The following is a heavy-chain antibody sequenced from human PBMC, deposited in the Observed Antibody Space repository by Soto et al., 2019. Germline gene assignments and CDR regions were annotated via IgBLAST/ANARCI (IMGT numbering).Heavy chain of an antibody. Sequence: QEQLVQSGAEVKKPGSSVKVSCKASGGIFSSYAISWVRQVPGQGLEWMGGIIPIFQTAYYTQKFQGRVTITADEPTNSAYVDLSMLRCADMAMHDCATGRSGYSGFNEFWGQGTRVTVSS. CDR2: IIPIFQTA. J-gene: IGHJ4*02. V-gene: IGHV1-69*01. CDR3: ATGRSGYSGFNEF. CDR1: GGIFSSYA. D-gene: IGHD3-22*01.